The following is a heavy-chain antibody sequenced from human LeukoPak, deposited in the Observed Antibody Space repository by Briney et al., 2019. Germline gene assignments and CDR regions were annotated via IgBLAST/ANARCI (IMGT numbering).Heavy chain of an antibody. Sequence: GGCLRLSCAASGFVFSSSGMSWVRQAPGKGLEWVSYISSRSSTIYYADSVKGRFTISRDNAKNSLYLQMNSLRAEDTAVYYCARSWELDIWGQGTMVTVSS. CDR2: ISSRSSTI. CDR3: ARSWELDI. J-gene: IGHJ3*02. CDR1: GFVFSSSG. D-gene: IGHD1-26*01. V-gene: IGHV3-48*01.